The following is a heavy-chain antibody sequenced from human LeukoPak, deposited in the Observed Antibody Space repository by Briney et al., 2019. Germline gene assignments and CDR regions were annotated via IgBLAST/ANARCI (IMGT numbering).Heavy chain of an antibody. D-gene: IGHD1-26*01. J-gene: IGHJ4*02. Sequence: SGGSLRLSCAASGFTFSSYSMNWVRQAPGKGLEWVSSISSSSSYIYYADSVKGRFTISRDNAKNSLYLQMNSLRAEDTAVYYCARDRRYSGSYHNDYWGQGTLVTVSS. CDR1: GFTFSSYS. CDR2: ISSSSSYI. CDR3: ARDRRYSGSYHNDY. V-gene: IGHV3-21*01.